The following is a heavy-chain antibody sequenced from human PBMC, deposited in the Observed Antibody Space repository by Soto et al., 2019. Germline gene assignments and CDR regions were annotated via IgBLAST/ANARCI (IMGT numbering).Heavy chain of an antibody. D-gene: IGHD4-4*01. CDR1: GGSVSSSSYY. V-gene: IGHV4-39*01. CDR3: ARRDHSNSRGWFDL. Sequence: SETLSLTCTVSGGSVSSSSYYWGWIRQPPGKGLEWIGSIYYDGTTYYNPSLYSRVTISVDTSKNQFSLRLSSVTAADTAVYYCARRDHSNSRGWFDLWGPGTLVTVSS. CDR2: IYYDGTT. J-gene: IGHJ5*02.